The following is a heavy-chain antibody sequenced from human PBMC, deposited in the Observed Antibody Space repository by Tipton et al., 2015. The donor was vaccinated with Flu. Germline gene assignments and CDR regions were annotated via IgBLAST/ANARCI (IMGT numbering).Heavy chain of an antibody. CDR2: ISAYNGNT. CDR1: GYTFTGYY. J-gene: IGHJ5*02. CDR3: ARDRDFWSGYYASAAWFDP. D-gene: IGHD3-3*01. V-gene: IGHV1-18*04. Sequence: QLVQSGAEVKKPGASVKVSCKASGYTFTGYYMHWVRQAPGQGLEWMGWISAYNGNTNYAQKLQGRVTMTTDTSTSTAYMELRSLRSDDTAVYYCARDRDFWSGYYASAAWFDPWGQGTLVTVSS.